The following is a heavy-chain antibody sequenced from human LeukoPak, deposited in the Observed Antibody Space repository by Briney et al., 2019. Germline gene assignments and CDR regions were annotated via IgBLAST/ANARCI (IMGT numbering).Heavy chain of an antibody. D-gene: IGHD2-2*01. J-gene: IGHJ6*02. CDR3: ARDLGDIVVVPAAKNYYGMDV. V-gene: IGHV3-30-3*01. Sequence: GGSLRLSCAVFGFTFSNYDMHWVRQAPGKGLEWVAVISYDGSNKYYADSVKGRFTISRDNSKNTLYLQMNSLRAEDTAVYYCARDLGDIVVVPAAKNYYGMDVWGQGTTVTVSS. CDR2: ISYDGSNK. CDR1: GFTFSNYD.